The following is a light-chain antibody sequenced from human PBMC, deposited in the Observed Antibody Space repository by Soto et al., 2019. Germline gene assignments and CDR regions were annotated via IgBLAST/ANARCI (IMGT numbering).Light chain of an antibody. CDR3: QAWDSSTAVV. CDR2: QDS. V-gene: IGLV3-1*01. J-gene: IGLJ2*01. Sequence: SYELTQPPSVSVSPGQTASITCSGAKLGDKYACWYQQKPGQSPVLVIYQDSKRPSGIPERFSGSNSWNTATLTISGTQAMDEADYYCQAWDSSTAVVFGGGTKLTVL. CDR1: KLGDKY.